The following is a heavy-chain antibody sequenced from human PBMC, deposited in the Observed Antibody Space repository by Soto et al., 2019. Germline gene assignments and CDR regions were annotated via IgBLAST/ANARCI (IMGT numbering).Heavy chain of an antibody. J-gene: IGHJ5*02. CDR3: SRSLNS. CDR2: ISPDGGEK. CDR1: GFSFSSFW. V-gene: IGHV3-7*01. Sequence: GGSLRLSCAASGFSFSSFWMDWVRQAPGKGLEWVANISPDGGEKHYVDSVKGRFTISRDNAKNSLYLQMSSLTAEDSALYYCSRSLNSWGQGTQVTVSS.